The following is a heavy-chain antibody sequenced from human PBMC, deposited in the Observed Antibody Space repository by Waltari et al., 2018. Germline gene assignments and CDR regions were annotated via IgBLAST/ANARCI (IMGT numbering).Heavy chain of an antibody. V-gene: IGHV4-59*11. Sequence: QVQLQESGPGLVKPSETLSLTCTVSGGSISSHYWSWLRQPPGKGLEWIGYIYYSGSTNYNPSLKIRVTISVDTSKNQFSLKLSSVTAADTAVYYCASLYDFWSGYYYDYWGQGTLVTVSS. CDR3: ASLYDFWSGYYYDY. J-gene: IGHJ4*02. CDR1: GGSISSHY. D-gene: IGHD3-3*01. CDR2: IYYSGST.